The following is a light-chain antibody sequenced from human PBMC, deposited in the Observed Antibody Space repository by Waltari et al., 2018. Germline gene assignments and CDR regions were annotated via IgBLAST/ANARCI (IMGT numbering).Light chain of an antibody. CDR2: GVS. CDR1: QSLSNS. CDR3: QYYGDLPIT. V-gene: IGKV3-20*01. J-gene: IGKJ5*01. Sequence: EIVLTQSPGTLSLSPGERATLSCRASQSLSNSFAWFQQKPGQAPRLLIYGVSTRATGIPDRFSGSGSGTDFSLTISRLEPEDFAVFYCQYYGDLPITFGQGTRLETK.